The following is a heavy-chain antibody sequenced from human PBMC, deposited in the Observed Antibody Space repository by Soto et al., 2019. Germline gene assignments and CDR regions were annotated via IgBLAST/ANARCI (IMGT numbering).Heavy chain of an antibody. Sequence: EVQLLDSGGGLVQPGGSLRLSCAASGFTFSNYAMTWVRQAPGQGLEWVSVISGNSGTRYYADSVMGRFTISRDNSKNTLYLQMNSLRAEDTAVYYCAKGPLGVERPNHYFDYWGQGTLVTVSS. CDR2: ISGNSGTR. D-gene: IGHD1-1*01. CDR1: GFTFSNYA. V-gene: IGHV3-23*01. J-gene: IGHJ4*02. CDR3: AKGPLGVERPNHYFDY.